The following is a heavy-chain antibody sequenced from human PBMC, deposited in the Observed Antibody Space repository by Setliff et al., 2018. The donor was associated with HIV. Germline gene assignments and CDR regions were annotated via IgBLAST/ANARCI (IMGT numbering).Heavy chain of an antibody. CDR2: ISGSSGYE. Sequence: GGSLRLSCAASGFTFSGYNLNWVRQAPGKGLEWVSSISGSSGYEYYADSVKGRFTISRDSAKNSLYLQTSSLRAEDTAMYYCTRNIGSGTYWGSWYYMDVWGKGTTVTV. V-gene: IGHV3-21*04. CDR1: GFTFSGYN. D-gene: IGHD1-26*01. CDR3: TRNIGSGTYWGSWYYMDV. J-gene: IGHJ6*03.